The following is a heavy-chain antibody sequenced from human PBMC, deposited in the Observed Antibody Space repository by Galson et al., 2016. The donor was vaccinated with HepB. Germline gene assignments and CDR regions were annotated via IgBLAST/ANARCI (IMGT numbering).Heavy chain of an antibody. V-gene: IGHV3-11*06. CDR2: ISSTSSYI. D-gene: IGHD2-2*01. CDR1: GLTFSDYY. CDR3: AQPRAQPDDAFDI. J-gene: IGHJ3*02. Sequence: SLRLSCAASGLTFSDYYMTWIRQAPGKGLEWVSYISSTSSYIRYADSVKGRFTISRDNAKNSLYLQMDSLRAEDTAGYYCAQPRAQPDDAFDIWAQGTMVTVSS.